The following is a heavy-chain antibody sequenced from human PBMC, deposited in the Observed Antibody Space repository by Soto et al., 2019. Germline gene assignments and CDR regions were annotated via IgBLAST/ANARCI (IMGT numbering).Heavy chain of an antibody. CDR3: TRVWRDDILPGYYWVDAFDI. CDR2: IRSKAYGGTT. J-gene: IGHJ3*02. D-gene: IGHD3-9*01. V-gene: IGHV3-49*03. CDR1: GFTFGDYA. Sequence: GGSLRLSCTASGFTFGDYAMSWFRQAPGKGLEWVGFIRSKAYGGTTDYPASGKGRFPISKDDSKSIAYLQMNRLKPEDTAVYYCTRVWRDDILPGYYWVDAFDIWGQGTMVTVSS.